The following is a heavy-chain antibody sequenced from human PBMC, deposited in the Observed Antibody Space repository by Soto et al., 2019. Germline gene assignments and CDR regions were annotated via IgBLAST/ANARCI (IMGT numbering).Heavy chain of an antibody. V-gene: IGHV4-4*02. D-gene: IGHD3-22*01. CDR2: IYHSGST. CDR3: ARWASYYDSSGYRNWFDP. Sequence: QVQLQESGPGLVKPSGTLSLTCAVSGGSISSSNWWSWVRQPPGKGLEWIGEIYHSGSTNYNPSLKRRVTLSVDKSKNQFSLKLSSVTAADTAVYYCARWASYYDSSGYRNWFDPWGQGTLVTVSS. CDR1: GGSISSSNW. J-gene: IGHJ5*02.